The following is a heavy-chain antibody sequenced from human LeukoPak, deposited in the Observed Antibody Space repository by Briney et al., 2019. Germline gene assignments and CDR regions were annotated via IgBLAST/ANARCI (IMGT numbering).Heavy chain of an antibody. J-gene: IGHJ4*02. D-gene: IGHD3-3*01. CDR3: ACITIFGVASY. CDR1: GFTFSSYA. Sequence: QPGGSLRLSFAAPGFTFSSYAMSWVRQAPGKGLEWVSAISGSGGSTYYADSVKGRFTISRDNSKNTLYLQMNSLRAEDTAVYYCACITIFGVASYWGQGTLVTVSS. V-gene: IGHV3-23*01. CDR2: ISGSGGST.